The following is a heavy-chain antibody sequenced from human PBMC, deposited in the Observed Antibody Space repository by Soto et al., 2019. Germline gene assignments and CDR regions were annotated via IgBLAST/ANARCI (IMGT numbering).Heavy chain of an antibody. Sequence: EVQLVESGGGLVQPGGSLRLSCAASGFPSKTLVLTWFAKAPGRGLGWVSYIIGSSNTINFADSVRGRFTISRDNAKNSMYLQMNSLRDEDTALYYCVRGTGVMTAFAYFDYWGQGTLVTVSS. D-gene: IGHD2-21*02. J-gene: IGHJ4*02. CDR1: GFPSKTLV. V-gene: IGHV3-48*02. CDR2: IIGSSNTI. CDR3: VRGTGVMTAFAYFDY.